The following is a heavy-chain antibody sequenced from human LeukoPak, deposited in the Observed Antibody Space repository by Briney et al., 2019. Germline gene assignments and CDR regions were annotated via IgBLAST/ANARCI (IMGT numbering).Heavy chain of an antibody. CDR2: IYYSGST. Sequence: SETLSLTCTVSGGSISSSSYYWGWIRQPPGKGLEWIGSIYYSGSTYYNPSLKSRVTISVDTSKNQFSLKLSSVTAADTAVYYCARGISMAGSGCYIYYYMDVWGKGTTVTVSS. D-gene: IGHD6-19*01. CDR1: GGSISSSSYY. V-gene: IGHV4-39*07. J-gene: IGHJ6*03. CDR3: ARGISMAGSGCYIYYYMDV.